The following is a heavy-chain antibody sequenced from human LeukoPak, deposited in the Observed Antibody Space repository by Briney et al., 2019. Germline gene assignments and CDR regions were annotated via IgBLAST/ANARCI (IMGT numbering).Heavy chain of an antibody. J-gene: IGHJ4*02. CDR1: GFTFDDYG. Sequence: HPGGSLRLSCEASGFTFDDYGMHWVRQAPGKGLEWVSTISWNSASVGYVDSVKGRFTISRDKAKKTLYLQMNSLRPEDTALYYCAKDYGYSSSWYDYWGQGTLVTVSS. V-gene: IGHV3-9*01. CDR3: AKDYGYSSSWYDY. D-gene: IGHD6-13*01. CDR2: ISWNSASV.